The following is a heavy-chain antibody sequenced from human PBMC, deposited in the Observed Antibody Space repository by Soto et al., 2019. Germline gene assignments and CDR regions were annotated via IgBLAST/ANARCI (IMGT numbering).Heavy chain of an antibody. D-gene: IGHD2-2*01. CDR3: ARRGSS. Sequence: EVQLVESGGGLVQPGGSLRLSCVASGFTFSSSEMYWVRQAPGKGLEWGSYIHPAGQPIFYADSVKGRFTISRDNAKNSLYLQMNSLRAEDTAVYYCARRGSSWGQGTMVTVSS. V-gene: IGHV3-48*03. J-gene: IGHJ3*01. CDR1: GFTFSSSE. CDR2: IHPAGQPI.